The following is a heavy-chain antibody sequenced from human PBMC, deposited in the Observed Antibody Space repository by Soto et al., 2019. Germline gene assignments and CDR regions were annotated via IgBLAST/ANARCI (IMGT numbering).Heavy chain of an antibody. CDR1: GFSFSDYY. Sequence: GGSLRLSCAASGFSFSDYYMSWIRQAPGRGLEWLSYISSSSSYTNYADSVKGRFTISRDNAKNSLYLQMNSLRAEDTAVYYCARVGTVRYSDYWGQGTLVTVSS. J-gene: IGHJ4*02. CDR3: ARVGTVRYSDY. V-gene: IGHV3-11*06. CDR2: ISSSSSYT. D-gene: IGHD4-17*01.